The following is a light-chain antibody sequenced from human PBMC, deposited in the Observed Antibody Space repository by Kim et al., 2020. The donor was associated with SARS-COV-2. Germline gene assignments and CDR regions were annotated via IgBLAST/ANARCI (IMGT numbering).Light chain of an antibody. CDR3: SSYTSSSTLE. V-gene: IGLV2-14*03. CDR2: DVS. Sequence: QSITLSSPGTSSDVGGYNYVPWYQQHPGKAPKRMIYDVSNPPSGVSTRFSGSKSGNTASLPISGLQAEDEADYYCSSYTSSSTLEFGGGTQLTVL. J-gene: IGLJ2*01. CDR1: SSDVGGYNY.